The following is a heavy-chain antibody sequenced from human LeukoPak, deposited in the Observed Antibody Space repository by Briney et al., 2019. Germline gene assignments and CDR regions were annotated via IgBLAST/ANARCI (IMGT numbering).Heavy chain of an antibody. Sequence: PSETLSLTCTVSGCSISSSSYYWGWIRQPPGKGLEWVGSIYYSGSTYYNPSLKSRVTISVDTSKNQFSLKLSSVTAADTAVYYCAREGTDSGYDIDYWGQGTLVSVSS. CDR2: IYYSGST. V-gene: IGHV4-39*07. D-gene: IGHD5-12*01. CDR3: AREGTDSGYDIDY. CDR1: GCSISSSSYY. J-gene: IGHJ4*02.